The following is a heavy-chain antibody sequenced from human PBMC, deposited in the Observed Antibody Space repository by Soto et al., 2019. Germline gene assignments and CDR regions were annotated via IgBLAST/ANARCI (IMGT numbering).Heavy chain of an antibody. J-gene: IGHJ3*02. V-gene: IGHV1-18*04. Sequence: QVQLVQSGAEVKKPGASVKVSCKASGYTFTSYGISWVRQAPGQGLEWMGWISAYNGNTNYAQKLQGRVTMTTVTSTSTDYMELRSLRSDDTAVYYCARDRAVAGIGDAFDIWGQGTMVTVSS. D-gene: IGHD6-19*01. CDR3: ARDRAVAGIGDAFDI. CDR1: GYTFTSYG. CDR2: ISAYNGNT.